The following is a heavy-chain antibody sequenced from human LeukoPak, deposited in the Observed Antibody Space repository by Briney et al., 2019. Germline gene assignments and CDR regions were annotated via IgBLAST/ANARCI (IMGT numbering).Heavy chain of an antibody. Sequence: PGGSLRLSCAASGFSVSNNYMSWVRQAPGKGLEWVSGIYDGGGTYYADSVKGRFTISRDNSKNTLYLQMNSLRAEDTAVYYCAKDRAHYTAGYFDYWGQGTLVTVSS. V-gene: IGHV3-66*01. CDR3: AKDRAHYTAGYFDY. D-gene: IGHD4-11*01. CDR2: IYDGGGT. J-gene: IGHJ4*02. CDR1: GFSVSNNY.